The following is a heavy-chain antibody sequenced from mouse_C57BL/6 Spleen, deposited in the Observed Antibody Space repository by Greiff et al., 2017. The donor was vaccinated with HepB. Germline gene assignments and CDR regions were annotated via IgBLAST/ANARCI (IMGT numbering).Heavy chain of an antibody. CDR2: ISNLAYSI. CDR3: ARSDDAPFAY. D-gene: IGHD2-3*01. Sequence: EVQVVESGGGLVQPGGSLKLSCAASGFTFSDYGMAWVRQAPRKGPEWVAFISNLAYSIYYADTVTGRFTISRENAKNTLYLEMSSLRSEDTAMYYCARSDDAPFAYWGQGTLVTVSA. V-gene: IGHV5-15*01. CDR1: GFTFSDYG. J-gene: IGHJ3*01.